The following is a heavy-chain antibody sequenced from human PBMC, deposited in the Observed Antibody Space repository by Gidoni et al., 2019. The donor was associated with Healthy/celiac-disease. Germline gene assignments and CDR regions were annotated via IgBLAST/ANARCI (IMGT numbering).Heavy chain of an antibody. V-gene: IGHV2-5*02. CDR2: IYWDDDK. D-gene: IGHD5-12*01. J-gene: IGHJ6*02. CDR3: ARLNGYRHHSNHDYYGMDV. CDR1: GFSLSTSGVG. Sequence: QLTLKESGPTLVKPTQTLTLPCTFSGFSLSTSGVGVGWIRQPPGNALEWLALIYWDDDKRYSPSLKSRLTITKDTSKNQVVLTMTNMDPVDTATYYCARLNGYRHHSNHDYYGMDVWGQGTTVTVSS.